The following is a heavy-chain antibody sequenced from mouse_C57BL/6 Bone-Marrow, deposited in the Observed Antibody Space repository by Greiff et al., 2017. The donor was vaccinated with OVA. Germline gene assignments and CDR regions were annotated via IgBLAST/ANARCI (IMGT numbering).Heavy chain of an antibody. D-gene: IGHD2-10*01. CDR2: ISSGGDYI. CDR1: GFTFSSYA. V-gene: IGHV5-9-1*02. Sequence: EVKLVESGEGLVKPGGSLKLSCAASGFTFSSYAMSWVRQTPEKRLEWVAYISSGGDYIYYAAPVKGRFTISRDNARNTLYLQMSSLKSEDTAMYYCTRGPLHFDYWGQGTTLTVSS. CDR3: TRGPLHFDY. J-gene: IGHJ2*01.